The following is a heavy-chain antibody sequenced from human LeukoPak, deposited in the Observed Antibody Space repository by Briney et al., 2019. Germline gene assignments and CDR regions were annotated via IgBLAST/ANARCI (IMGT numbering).Heavy chain of an antibody. CDR2: IYTRGST. CDR3: ARGEDFGQAPDSYGYYGMDV. CDR1: GGSISSYY. J-gene: IGHJ6*02. D-gene: IGHD2-15*01. Sequence: SETLSLTCTVSGGSISSYYWSWIRQPAGKGLEWIGRIYTRGSTNYNPSLKSRVTMSVDTSKNQFSLKLSSVTAADTAVYYCARGEDFGQAPDSYGYYGMDVWGQGTTVTVSS. V-gene: IGHV4-4*07.